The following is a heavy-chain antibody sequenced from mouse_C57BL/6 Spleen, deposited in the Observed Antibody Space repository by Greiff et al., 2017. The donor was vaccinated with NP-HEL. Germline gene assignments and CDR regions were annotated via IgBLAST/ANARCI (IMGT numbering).Heavy chain of an antibody. CDR1: GYSITSGYD. V-gene: IGHV3-1*01. Sequence: EVQLQQSGPGMVKPSQSLSLTCTVTGYSITSGYDWHWIRHFPGNKLEWMGYISYSGSTNYNPSLKSRISITHDTSKNHFFLKLNSVTTEDTATYYCARDGIYYAPWFAYWGQGTLVTVSA. CDR3: ARDGIYYAPWFAY. CDR2: ISYSGST. D-gene: IGHD2-1*01. J-gene: IGHJ3*01.